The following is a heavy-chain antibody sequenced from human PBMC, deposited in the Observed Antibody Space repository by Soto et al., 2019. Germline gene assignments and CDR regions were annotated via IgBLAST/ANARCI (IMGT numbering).Heavy chain of an antibody. V-gene: IGHV1-18*01. D-gene: IGHD3-10*01. CDR2: IATYNSNR. CDR1: GDTFTNFG. Sequence: GPEVKKPGASITISCKTSGDTFTNFGLSWVRQAPGQGLEWMGWIATYNSNRNYAQKFQGRLTLTTDTSTSTAYMELKSLRYDDTAVYYCATVLRGVVNWFDPWGHGTLVTVSS. CDR3: ATVLRGVVNWFDP. J-gene: IGHJ5*02.